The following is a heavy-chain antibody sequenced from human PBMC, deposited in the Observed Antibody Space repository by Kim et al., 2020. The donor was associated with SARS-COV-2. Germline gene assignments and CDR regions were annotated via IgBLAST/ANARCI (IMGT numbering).Heavy chain of an antibody. Sequence: SETLSLTCTVSGDSVNSASFYWSWIRQPPGKGLEWVVYVYYSGSPKYSPSLKSRATISVDTSRNQFSLKLSSVTTADTAVYYCARDGVGLDHWGQGTLVTVYS. D-gene: IGHD2-8*01. CDR3: ARDGVGLDH. CDR2: VYYSGSP. V-gene: IGHV4-61*01. CDR1: GDSVNSASFY. J-gene: IGHJ4*02.